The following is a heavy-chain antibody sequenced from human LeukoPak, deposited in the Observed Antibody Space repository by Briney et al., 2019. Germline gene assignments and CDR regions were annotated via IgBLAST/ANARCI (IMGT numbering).Heavy chain of an antibody. V-gene: IGHV3-23*01. J-gene: IGHJ3*02. CDR2: ISASGGST. Sequence: SGGSLRLSCAASGFTFINYAMYWVRQAPGKGLEWVSGISASGGSTEYADSVKGRFTISRDTSENTLFLQMNNLRADDTAVYYCERRPNAFDIWGQGTVVTVSS. CDR1: GFTFINYA. D-gene: IGHD6-6*01. CDR3: ERRPNAFDI.